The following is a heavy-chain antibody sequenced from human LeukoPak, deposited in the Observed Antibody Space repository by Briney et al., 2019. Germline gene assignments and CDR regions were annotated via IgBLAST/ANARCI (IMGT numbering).Heavy chain of an antibody. Sequence: SETLSLTCTVSGASLTSGGYFWAWIRQHPGKGLEWIGYISNSGTTAYNPSFKSRLFISLDTSKNQFSLRLSSVTAADTAVYYCARDVVVTSSPDAFDFWGQGTMVTVSS. J-gene: IGHJ3*01. CDR3: ARDVVVTSSPDAFDF. D-gene: IGHD2-21*02. CDR1: GASLTSGGYF. CDR2: ISNSGTT. V-gene: IGHV4-31*03.